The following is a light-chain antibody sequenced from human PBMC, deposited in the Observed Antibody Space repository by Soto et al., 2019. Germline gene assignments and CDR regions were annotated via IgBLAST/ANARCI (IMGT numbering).Light chain of an antibody. CDR1: QSVSTY. V-gene: IGKV3-15*01. J-gene: IGKJ1*01. Sequence: ETVMTQSPATLSVSPGERATLSCRASQSVSTYLAWYQQKPGQAPRLLIYAASVRATGIPARFSGSGSGTDFTLIISSLQPEDFAIYYCHQYLNWPQAFGQGTKVEI. CDR2: AAS. CDR3: HQYLNWPQA.